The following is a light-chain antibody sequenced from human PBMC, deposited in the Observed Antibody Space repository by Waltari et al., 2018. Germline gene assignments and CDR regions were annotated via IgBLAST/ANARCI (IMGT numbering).Light chain of an antibody. CDR1: SSNIGGNS. CDR2: SNE. V-gene: IGLV1-44*01. Sequence: QSVLTQPPSASGTPGQRVTISCSGSSSNIGGNSVNWYQHLPGTAPKLLIYSNERRPSGVPDRVSGSKSGTSASLAISGLQSEDEADYYCAAWDDSLGGPYVVFGGGTKLTVL. J-gene: IGLJ2*01. CDR3: AAWDDSLGGPYVV.